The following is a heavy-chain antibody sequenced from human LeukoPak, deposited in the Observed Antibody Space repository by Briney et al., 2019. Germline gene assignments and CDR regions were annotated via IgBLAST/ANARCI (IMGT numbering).Heavy chain of an antibody. V-gene: IGHV3-23*03. CDR3: AKNAGGILRGLHY. Sequence: PGGSLRLSCAASGFIFGSYGMNWVRPAPGKGLEWVSGIYTDGTGTYYADSVKGRFTISRDNSKNTLYLQMDSLRADDTAMYYCAKNAGGILRGLHYWGQGTLVSVSS. D-gene: IGHD5/OR15-5a*01. J-gene: IGHJ4*02. CDR2: IYTDGTGT. CDR1: GFIFGSYG.